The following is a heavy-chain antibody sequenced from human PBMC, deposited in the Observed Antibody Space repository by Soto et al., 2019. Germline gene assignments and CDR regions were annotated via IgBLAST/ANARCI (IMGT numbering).Heavy chain of an antibody. V-gene: IGHV4-34*01. CDR3: ARALVVVAPWFDP. J-gene: IGHJ5*02. Sequence: QVQLQQWGAGLLKPSETLSLTCAVYGGSFSGYYWSWIRQPPGKGLEWIGEINHSGSTNYHPSLKSRVTISVDTSKNQFSLKLSSVTAADTAVDYCARALVVVAPWFDPWGQGTLVTVSS. D-gene: IGHD2-15*01. CDR2: INHSGST. CDR1: GGSFSGYY.